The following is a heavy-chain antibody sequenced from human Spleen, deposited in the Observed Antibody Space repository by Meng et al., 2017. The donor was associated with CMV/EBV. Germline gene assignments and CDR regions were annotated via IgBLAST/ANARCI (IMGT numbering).Heavy chain of an antibody. D-gene: IGHD6-19*01. Sequence: GESLKISCKCSGYNFPSNWIGWVRQTPGRGLEWMGIIHPSDSDTRYSPSFQGQVTISADRSSATAFLQWSSLKASDTAAYYCARRMSGNVWYQPFDHWGQGTVVTVSS. V-gene: IGHV5-51*01. CDR3: ARRMSGNVWYQPFDH. CDR2: IHPSDSDT. CDR1: GYNFPSNW. J-gene: IGHJ4*02.